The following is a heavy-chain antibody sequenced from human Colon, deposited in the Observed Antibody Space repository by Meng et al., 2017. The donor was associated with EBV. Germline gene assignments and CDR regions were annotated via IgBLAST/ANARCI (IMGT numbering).Heavy chain of an antibody. J-gene: IGHJ4*02. CDR3: ARRPTGIDY. D-gene: IGHD2-8*02. CDR2: IIHGERP. Sequence: HQRGATTSTPLAAPSPHLRAQYCSLRGSYLNCIRPPPGKGLESIGEIIHGERPSYNPSLKSRITISIDTSKNQLSLMLSSVTAADTAVYYCARRPTGIDYWGQGTLVTVSS. CDR1: CSLRGSY. V-gene: IGHV4-34*12.